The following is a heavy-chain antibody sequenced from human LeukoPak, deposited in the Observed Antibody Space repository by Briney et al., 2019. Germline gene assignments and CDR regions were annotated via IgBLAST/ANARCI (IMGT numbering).Heavy chain of an antibody. CDR2: INSDGSST. Sequence: GGSLRLSCAASGFTFSSYWMHWVRQAPGKGLVWVSRINSDGSSTSYADSVKGRFTISRDNAKNSLYLQMNSLRAEDTALYYCARDRCSGGRCYSLSVGHMDVWGKGTTVTVSS. D-gene: IGHD2-15*01. CDR1: GFTFSSYW. V-gene: IGHV3-74*01. CDR3: ARDRCSGGRCYSLSVGHMDV. J-gene: IGHJ6*03.